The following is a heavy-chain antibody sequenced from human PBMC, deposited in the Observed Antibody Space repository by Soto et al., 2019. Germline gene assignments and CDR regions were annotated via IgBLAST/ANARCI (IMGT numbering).Heavy chain of an antibody. D-gene: IGHD2-8*01. J-gene: IGHJ4*02. Sequence: QVQLQQWGAGLLKPSETLSLTCAVYGGSFSGYYWSWIRQPPGKGLEWIGEINHSGSTNYNPSLKSRVTISVDTSKNQFSLKLSSVTAADTAVYYCARGGDYCTNGVCYVNFDYWGQGTLVTVSS. CDR3: ARGGDYCTNGVCYVNFDY. V-gene: IGHV4-34*01. CDR2: INHSGST. CDR1: GGSFSGYY.